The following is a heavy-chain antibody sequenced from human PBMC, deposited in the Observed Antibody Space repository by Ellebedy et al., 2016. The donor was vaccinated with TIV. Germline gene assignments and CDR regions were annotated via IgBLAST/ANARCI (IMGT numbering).Heavy chain of an antibody. CDR3: ARGLIQLWVEGNWFDP. V-gene: IGHV4-59*01. Sequence: SETLSLXXAVYGGSFSGYYWSWIRQPPGKGLEWIGYIYYSGSTNYNPSLKSRVTISVDTSKNQFSLKLSSVTAADTAVYYCARGLIQLWVEGNWFDPWGQGTLVTVSS. CDR2: IYYSGST. D-gene: IGHD5-18*01. CDR1: GGSFSGYY. J-gene: IGHJ5*02.